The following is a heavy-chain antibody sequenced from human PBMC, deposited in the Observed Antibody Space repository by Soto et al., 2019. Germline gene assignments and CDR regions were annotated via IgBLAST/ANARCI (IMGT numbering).Heavy chain of an antibody. CDR1: GFSLSTSGVG. CDR2: IYWDDDK. J-gene: IGHJ4*02. D-gene: IGHD3-22*01. Sequence: GPTGGNPTQNPTLTCPLSGFSLSTSGVGVGWVRQPPGKALEWLALIYWDDDKRYSPSLKSRLTITKDTSKNQVVLTMTNMDPVDTATYYCAHRSGYDSSGYYHVYFDYWGQGTLVTVSS. V-gene: IGHV2-5*02. CDR3: AHRSGYDSSGYYHVYFDY.